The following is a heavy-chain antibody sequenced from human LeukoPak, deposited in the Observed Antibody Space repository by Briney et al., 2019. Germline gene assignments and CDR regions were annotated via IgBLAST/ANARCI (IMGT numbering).Heavy chain of an antibody. J-gene: IGHJ4*02. CDR2: ISYDGSNK. D-gene: IGHD1-26*01. CDR1: GFTFSNYV. Sequence: GGSLRLSCAASGFTFSNYVMHWVRQAPGKGLEWVAVISYDGSNKYYADSVKGRFTISRDNSKNTLYLQMNTLRAEDTAVYYCARVYSGSYLVYWGQGTLVTVSS. V-gene: IGHV3-30*04. CDR3: ARVYSGSYLVY.